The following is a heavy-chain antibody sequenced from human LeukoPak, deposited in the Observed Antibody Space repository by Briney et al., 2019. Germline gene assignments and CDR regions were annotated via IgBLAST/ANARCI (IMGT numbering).Heavy chain of an antibody. J-gene: IGHJ5*02. V-gene: IGHV4-59*01. CDR1: GGSISSYY. Sequence: SETLSLTCTVSGGSISSYYWSWIRQPPGKGLEWIGYIYYSGSTNYNPSLKSRVTISVDTSKNQFSLKLSSVTAADTAVYYCARGGLNSSWRNQYYNWFDPWGQGTLVTVSS. CDR2: IYYSGST. CDR3: ARGGLNSSWRNQYYNWFDP. D-gene: IGHD6-13*01.